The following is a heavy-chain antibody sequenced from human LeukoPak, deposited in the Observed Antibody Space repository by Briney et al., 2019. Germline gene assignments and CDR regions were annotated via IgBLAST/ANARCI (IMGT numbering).Heavy chain of an antibody. CDR1: GGSISSGGYY. CDR3: ARGGYYDFEYYMDV. Sequence: SETLSLTCTVSGGSISSGGYYWSWIRQHPGKGLEWIGYIYYSGSTYYDPSPKSRVTISVDTSKNQFSLKLSSVTAADTAVYYCARGGYYDFEYYMDVWGKGTTVTVSS. V-gene: IGHV4-31*03. D-gene: IGHD3-3*01. J-gene: IGHJ6*03. CDR2: IYYSGST.